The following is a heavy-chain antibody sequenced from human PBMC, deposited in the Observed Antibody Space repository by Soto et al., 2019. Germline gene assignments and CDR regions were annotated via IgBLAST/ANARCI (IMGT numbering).Heavy chain of an antibody. J-gene: IGHJ4*02. Sequence: GGSLRLSCAASGFTFSSYWMHWVRQAPGKGLVWVSRINSDGSSTTYADSVKGRFTISRDNAKNTLYLQMNSLRAEDTAVYYCARASAYGDYVGPSGWGQGTLVTVSS. CDR2: INSDGSST. CDR1: GFTFSSYW. CDR3: ARASAYGDYVGPSG. D-gene: IGHD4-17*01. V-gene: IGHV3-74*01.